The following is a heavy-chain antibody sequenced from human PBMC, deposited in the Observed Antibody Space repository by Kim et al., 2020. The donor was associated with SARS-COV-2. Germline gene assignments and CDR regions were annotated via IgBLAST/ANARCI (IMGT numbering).Heavy chain of an antibody. Sequence: SETLSLTCTVSGGSISSSSYYWGWIRQPPGKGLEWIGSIYYSGSTYYNPSLKSRVTISVDTSKNQFSLKLSSVTAADTAMYYCARHHTTVAYKYYYYGMDVWGQGTTVTASS. V-gene: IGHV4-39*01. CDR1: GGSISSSSYY. D-gene: IGHD4-17*01. CDR3: ARHHTTVAYKYYYYGMDV. CDR2: IYYSGST. J-gene: IGHJ6*02.